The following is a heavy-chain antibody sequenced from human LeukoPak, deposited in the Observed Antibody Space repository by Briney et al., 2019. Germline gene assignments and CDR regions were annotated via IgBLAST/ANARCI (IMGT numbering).Heavy chain of an antibody. CDR2: IIPILGIA. Sequence: ASVKVSCKASGGTFSSYAISWVRQAPGQGLEWMGRIIPILGIANYAQKFQGRVTITADKSTSTAYMELSSLRSEDTAVYYCASRPTTAIYYYGMDVWGQGTTVTVSS. CDR1: GGTFSSYA. J-gene: IGHJ6*02. V-gene: IGHV1-69*04. D-gene: IGHD1-26*01. CDR3: ASRPTTAIYYYGMDV.